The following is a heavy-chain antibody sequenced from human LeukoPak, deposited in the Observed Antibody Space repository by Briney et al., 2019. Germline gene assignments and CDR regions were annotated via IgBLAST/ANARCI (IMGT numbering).Heavy chain of an antibody. J-gene: IGHJ3*02. D-gene: IGHD4-17*01. CDR2: IYTSGST. V-gene: IGHV4-4*07. CDR3: ARGKGATVTTGNAFDI. Sequence: SETLSLTCTVSGGSISSFYWSWIRQPAGKALEWIGRIYTSGSTNYNPSLKSRVTMSVDTSKNQFSLKLSSVTAADTAVYYCARGKGATVTTGNAFDIWGQGTMVTVSS. CDR1: GGSISSFY.